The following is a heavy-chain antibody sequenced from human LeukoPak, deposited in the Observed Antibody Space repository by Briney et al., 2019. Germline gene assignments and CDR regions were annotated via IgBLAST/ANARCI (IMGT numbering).Heavy chain of an antibody. Sequence: SETLSLTCAVYGGSFSGYYWSWIRQPPGKGLEWIGEINHSGSTNYNPSLKSRVTISVDTSKNQFSLKLSSVTAADTAVYYCASRRYVWGSYRALFDYWGQGTLVTVSS. CDR2: INHSGST. V-gene: IGHV4-34*01. CDR1: GGSFSGYY. J-gene: IGHJ4*02. CDR3: ASRRYVWGSYRALFDY. D-gene: IGHD3-16*02.